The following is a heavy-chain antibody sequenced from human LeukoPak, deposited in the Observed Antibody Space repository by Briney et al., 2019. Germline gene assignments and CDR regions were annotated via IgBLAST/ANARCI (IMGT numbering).Heavy chain of an antibody. D-gene: IGHD6-19*01. CDR2: ITGSGDST. J-gene: IGHJ4*02. CDR3: AFGPHQQWLLADY. CDR1: GVSFSSYA. V-gene: IGHV3-23*01. Sequence: GGSLRLSCAVSGVSFSSYAVGWVRQTPGKGPQLVSTITGSGDSTFYADSVNGRFTVSRDNSKNTLYLQMSSLRADDTALYYCAFGPHQQWLLADYWGQGTLVTVSS.